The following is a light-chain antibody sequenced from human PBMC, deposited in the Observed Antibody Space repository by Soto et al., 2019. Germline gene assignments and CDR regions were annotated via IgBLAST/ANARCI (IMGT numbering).Light chain of an antibody. J-gene: IGKJ3*01. CDR1: QSVSSSY. V-gene: IGKV3-20*01. Sequence: EIVLTQSPGTLSLSPGERATLACRASQSVSSSYLAWYQQKPGQAPRLLIYGASSRATGIPDRFSGSGSGTAFTLTISRLEPEDFAVYYCQQYGSSPTFGPGTKVDLK. CDR2: GAS. CDR3: QQYGSSPT.